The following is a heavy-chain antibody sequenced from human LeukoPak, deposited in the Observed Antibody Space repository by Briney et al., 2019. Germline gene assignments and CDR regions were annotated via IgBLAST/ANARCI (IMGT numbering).Heavy chain of an antibody. CDR3: ARVWYDSSGYYSPYYFDY. J-gene: IGHJ4*02. CDR1: GYTFTSYG. V-gene: IGHV1-18*01. CDR2: ISAYNGNT. Sequence: GASVKVSCKASGYTFTSYGISWVRQAPGQGLEWMGWISAYNGNTNYAQKLQGRVTMTTDTSTSTAYMELRSLRSDDTAVYYCARVWYDSSGYYSPYYFDYWGQGTLVTVSS. D-gene: IGHD3-22*01.